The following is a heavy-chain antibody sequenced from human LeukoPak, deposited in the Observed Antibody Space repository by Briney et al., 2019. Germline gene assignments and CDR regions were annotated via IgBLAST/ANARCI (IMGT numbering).Heavy chain of an antibody. J-gene: IGHJ5*02. CDR1: GFTFSKYA. D-gene: IGHD5-18*01. V-gene: IGHV3-23*01. CDR2: ISSSTLKI. CDR3: ARVRRGYSYGWVPNWFDP. Sequence: GGSLRLSCAASGFTFSKYAMTWVRQAPGKGLEWVSAISSSTLKIYYADSVKGRFTISRDNSKNTLYLQMNSVRAEDTAVYYCARVRRGYSYGWVPNWFDPWGQGTLVTVSS.